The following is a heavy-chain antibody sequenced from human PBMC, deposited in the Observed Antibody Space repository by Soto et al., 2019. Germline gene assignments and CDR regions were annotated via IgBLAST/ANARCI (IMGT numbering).Heavy chain of an antibody. D-gene: IGHD6-19*01. V-gene: IGHV3-15*07. Sequence: GGSLRLSCAASGFTFSNAWMNWVRQAPGKGLEWVGRIKSKTDGGTTDYAAPVKGRFTISRDDSKNTLYLQMNSLKTEDTAVYYCTTDLAVAGFRDFDYWGQGTLVTVSS. CDR2: IKSKTDGGTT. J-gene: IGHJ4*02. CDR3: TTDLAVAGFRDFDY. CDR1: GFTFSNAW.